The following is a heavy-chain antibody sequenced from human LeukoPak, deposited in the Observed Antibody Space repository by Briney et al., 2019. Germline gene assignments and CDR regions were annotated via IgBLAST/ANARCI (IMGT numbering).Heavy chain of an antibody. V-gene: IGHV3-30-3*01. CDR3: ARGGAGAAGSYDAFDI. CDR2: ISYDGSNK. J-gene: IGHJ3*02. D-gene: IGHD6-13*01. Sequence: GGSLRLSCAASGFTFSSYAMHWVRQAPGKGLEWVAVISYDGSNKYYADSVKGRFTISRDNSKNTLYLQMNSLRAEDTAVYYCARGGAGAAGSYDAFDIWGQGTMVTVSS. CDR1: GFTFSSYA.